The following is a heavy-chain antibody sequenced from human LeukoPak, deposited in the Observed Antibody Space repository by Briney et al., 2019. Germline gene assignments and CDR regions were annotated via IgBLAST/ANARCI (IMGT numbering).Heavy chain of an antibody. J-gene: IGHJ4*02. V-gene: IGHV3-74*01. CDR3: ATPWKGYGYFFGY. CDR1: GFSFSTTW. CDR2: INSDGTT. Sequence: GGSLRLSCAASGFSFSTTWMHWVRQAPGKGLIWVSRINSDGTTSYADSVKGRFTISRDNAKNMLYLQMNSLRAEDTAVYYCATPWKGYGYFFGYWGQGTLVTVSS. D-gene: IGHD5-18*01.